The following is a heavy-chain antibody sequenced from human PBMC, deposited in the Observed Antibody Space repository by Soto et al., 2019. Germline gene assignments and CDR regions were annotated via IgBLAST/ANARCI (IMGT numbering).Heavy chain of an antibody. V-gene: IGHV1-46*03. CDR2: INPSGGST. Sequence: ASVKVSCKASGYTFTSYYMHWVRQAPGQGLEWMGIINPSGGSTSYAQKFQGRVTMTRDTSTSTVYMELSSLRSEDTAVYYCARDRKYCSGGSCQPVASDIWGQGTMVTVSS. D-gene: IGHD2-15*01. CDR1: GYTFTSYY. J-gene: IGHJ3*02. CDR3: ARDRKYCSGGSCQPVASDI.